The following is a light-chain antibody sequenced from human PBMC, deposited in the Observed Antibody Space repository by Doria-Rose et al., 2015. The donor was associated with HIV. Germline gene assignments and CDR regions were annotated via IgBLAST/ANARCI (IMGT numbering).Light chain of an antibody. Sequence: QPGLTQPPSVSGAPGQRVAISCTGSSSNIGAGFDVNWYQQFPGTAPKLLIHGNTNRPSGVPDRFSGSKSGTSASLAISGLRAKDEADYYCQSYDSRLSVYVFGTGTKVNVL. CDR2: GNT. J-gene: IGLJ1*01. CDR1: SSNIGAGFD. CDR3: QSYDSRLSVYV. V-gene: IGLV1-40*01.